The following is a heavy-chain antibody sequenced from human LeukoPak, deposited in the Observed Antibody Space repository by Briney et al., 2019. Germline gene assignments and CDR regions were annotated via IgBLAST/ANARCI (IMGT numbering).Heavy chain of an antibody. CDR3: AKDFRIGYSAHFDY. J-gene: IGHJ4*02. Sequence: TGGSLRLSCVGSGFTFRSHAMSWVRQAPEKGLEFVSGIYENGGTTYYADSVKGRFSISRDNSKNTLYLQMDSLRGEDTAVYYSAKDFRIGYSAHFDYWGQGALVTVSS. CDR2: IYENGGTT. D-gene: IGHD2-21*01. CDR1: GFTFRSHA. V-gene: IGHV3-23*01.